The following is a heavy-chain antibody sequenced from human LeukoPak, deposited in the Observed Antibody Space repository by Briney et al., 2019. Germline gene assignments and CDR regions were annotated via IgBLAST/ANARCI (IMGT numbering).Heavy chain of an antibody. D-gene: IGHD3-9*01. J-gene: IGHJ5*02. CDR1: GESFSGYY. CDR3: ARRSDYDILTGYSNSRFDP. V-gene: IGHV4-34*01. CDR2: VNHSGST. Sequence: SETLSLTCAVYGESFSGYYWSWIRQPPGKGLEWIGEVNHSGSTNNNPTLKSRVTISVDTSKNQFSLKLSSVTAADTAVYYCARRSDYDILTGYSNSRFDPWGQGTLVTVSS.